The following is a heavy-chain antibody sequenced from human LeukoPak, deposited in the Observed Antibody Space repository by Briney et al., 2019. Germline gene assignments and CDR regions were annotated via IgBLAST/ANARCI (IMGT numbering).Heavy chain of an antibody. J-gene: IGHJ6*02. D-gene: IGHD4-11*01. V-gene: IGHV3-74*01. CDR2: INSDGSST. Sequence: PGGSLRLSCAASGFTFSSDWMHWVRQAPGKGLVWVSRINSDGSSTSYADSVKGRFTISRDNAKNTLYLQMNSLRAEDTALYYCASLGYSKGYYYGMDVWGQGTTVTVSS. CDR1: GFTFSSDW. CDR3: ASLGYSKGYYYGMDV.